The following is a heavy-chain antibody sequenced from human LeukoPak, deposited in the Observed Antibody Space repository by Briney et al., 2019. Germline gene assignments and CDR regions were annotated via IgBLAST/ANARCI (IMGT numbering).Heavy chain of an antibody. D-gene: IGHD3-3*01. CDR1: GYTFTSND. V-gene: IGHV1-8*01. J-gene: IGHJ4*02. Sequence: ASVKVSCKASGYTFTSNDINWVRQAPGKGLEGMGWMNPNSGNTEYAQKFQGRVTMTGNTSISTAYMEVSSLRSEDTAVYYCARGVSSFSGYYSPDFVYWGQGTLVTLSS. CDR3: ARGVSSFSGYYSPDFVY. CDR2: MNPNSGNT.